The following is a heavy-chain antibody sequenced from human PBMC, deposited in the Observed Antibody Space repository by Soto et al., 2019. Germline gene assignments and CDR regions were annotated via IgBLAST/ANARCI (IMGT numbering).Heavy chain of an antibody. CDR3: VRTGWNPPDY. D-gene: IGHD1-1*01. CDR1: GFTFNGHW. CDR2: IKEDGSEK. J-gene: IGHJ4*02. V-gene: IGHV3-7*01. Sequence: EVQLVESGGGLVQPGGSLRLSCAVSGFTFNGHWMSWVRQTPGKGLEWVASIKEDGSEKSYVDSVKGRFTISRDNAKNSLFLQMHSLRVEDTAVYYCVRTGWNPPDYWGQGTLVTVSS.